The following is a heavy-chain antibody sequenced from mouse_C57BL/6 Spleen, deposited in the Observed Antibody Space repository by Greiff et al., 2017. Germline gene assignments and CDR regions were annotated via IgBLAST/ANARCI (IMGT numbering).Heavy chain of an antibody. CDR1: GFTFSSYA. CDR3: AREDYGNSAYYFDG. D-gene: IGHD1-1*01. J-gene: IGHJ2*01. CDR2: ISDGGSYT. Sequence: EVQVVESGGGLVKPGGSLKLSCAASGFTFSSYAMSWVRQTPEKRLEWVATISDGGSYTYYPDNVKGRYTISRDNAKNNLYLQMSHLKSEDTAMYYCAREDYGNSAYYFDGWGQGTTLTVSS. V-gene: IGHV5-4*01.